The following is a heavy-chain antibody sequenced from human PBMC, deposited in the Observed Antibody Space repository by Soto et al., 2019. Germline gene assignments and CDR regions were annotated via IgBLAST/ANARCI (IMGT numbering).Heavy chain of an antibody. Sequence: EVQLVESGGGLVQPGGFLRLSCAASGFTFSDHYMDWVRQAPGKGLEWVGRTRNKANSYTTEYAASVKGRFTISRDDSKNSLYLQMNSLKTEDTAVYYCARDRAAAGTGHFDYWGQGTLVTVSS. CDR2: TRNKANSYTT. D-gene: IGHD6-13*01. J-gene: IGHJ4*02. CDR3: ARDRAAAGTGHFDY. V-gene: IGHV3-72*01. CDR1: GFTFSDHY.